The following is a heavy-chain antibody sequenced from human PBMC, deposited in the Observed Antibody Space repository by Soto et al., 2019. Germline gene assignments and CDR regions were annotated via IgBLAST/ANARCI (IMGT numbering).Heavy chain of an antibody. CDR2: VFWDHSQ. V-gene: IGHV2-5*02. CDR1: GLSFNSTGVA. D-gene: IGHD2-2*01. CDR3: ALGGGILVTPRRVRSVPLDY. J-gene: IGHJ4*02. Sequence: QITLKESGPTLVKPTQTLTVTCTFSGLSFNSTGVAVGWIRQPPGRAMEWLALVFWDHSQNYSPSLKSRLTITRDTSKNQVVLTMTNVAPADTATYFCALGGGILVTPRRVRSVPLDYWGQGILVTVSS.